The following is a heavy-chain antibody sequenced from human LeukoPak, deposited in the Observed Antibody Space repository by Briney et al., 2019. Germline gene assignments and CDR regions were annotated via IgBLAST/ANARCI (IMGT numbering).Heavy chain of an antibody. CDR3: ARDRAGGLQFLEWLSAFDY. J-gene: IGHJ4*02. CDR1: GYSISSGYY. D-gene: IGHD3-3*01. Sequence: SETLSLTCTVSGYSISSGYYWGWIRQPPGKGLEWIGSIYHSGSTYYNPSLKSRVTISVDTSKNQFSLKLSSVTAADTAVYYCARDRAGGLQFLEWLSAFDYWGQGTLVTVSS. CDR2: IYHSGST. V-gene: IGHV4-38-2*02.